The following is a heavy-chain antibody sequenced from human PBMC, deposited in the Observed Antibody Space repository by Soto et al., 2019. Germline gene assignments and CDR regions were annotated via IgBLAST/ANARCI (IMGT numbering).Heavy chain of an antibody. D-gene: IGHD3-10*01. CDR1: GYSFTDYD. Sequence: ASVKVSCKTSGYSFTDYDIHWVRQAAGQGLEWMGWVNPYNGNTNYAQKLQGRVTMTTDTSTSTAYMELRSLRSDDTAVYYCARGRITLIRGVIIFNWFDPWGQGTLVTVSS. CDR3: ARGRITLIRGVIIFNWFDP. CDR2: VNPYNGNT. V-gene: IGHV1-18*01. J-gene: IGHJ5*02.